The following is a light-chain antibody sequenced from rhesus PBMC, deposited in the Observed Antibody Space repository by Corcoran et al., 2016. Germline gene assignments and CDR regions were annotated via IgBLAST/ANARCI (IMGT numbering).Light chain of an antibody. Sequence: DIQMTQSPSSLSASVGDRVTITCRASQDVSNWLAWYQQIPGKAPQLLVYRASNFETGVPSRFSRRGSGTDFTLNINSLQTEEIATDYCQHHDTSPYTFGQGTKVEIK. CDR3: QHHDTSPYT. CDR1: QDVSNW. J-gene: IGKJ2*01. CDR2: RAS. V-gene: IGKV1-69*01.